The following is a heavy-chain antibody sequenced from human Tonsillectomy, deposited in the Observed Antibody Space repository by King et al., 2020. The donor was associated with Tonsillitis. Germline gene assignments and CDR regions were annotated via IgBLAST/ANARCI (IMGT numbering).Heavy chain of an antibody. J-gene: IGHJ4*02. Sequence: VQLVESGGGVVQPGRSLRLSCAASGFTFSTYGMHWVRQAPGKGLEWLAVISDDGSNKYYAHSVKGRFTISRENSKNTLYLRMNFLKSEDTALYYCTKGVDGYSYGYFDHWGQGVLVSVSS. V-gene: IGHV3-30*18. CDR3: TKGVDGYSYGYFDH. CDR1: GFTFSTYG. CDR2: ISDDGSNK. D-gene: IGHD5-18*01.